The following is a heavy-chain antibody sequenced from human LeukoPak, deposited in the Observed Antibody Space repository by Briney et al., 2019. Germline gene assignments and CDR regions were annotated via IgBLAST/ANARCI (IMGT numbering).Heavy chain of an antibody. Sequence: GGTLRLSCAASGFTFSSYAMNWVRQAPGKGLEWVSAINAGGGSTYYADSVKGRFTISRDNAKNSLYLQMNSLRAEDTALYYCARSGIAAAVDSWFDPWGQGTLVTVSS. CDR3: ARSGIAAAVDSWFDP. CDR1: GFTFSSYA. V-gene: IGHV3-23*01. CDR2: INAGGGST. D-gene: IGHD6-13*01. J-gene: IGHJ5*02.